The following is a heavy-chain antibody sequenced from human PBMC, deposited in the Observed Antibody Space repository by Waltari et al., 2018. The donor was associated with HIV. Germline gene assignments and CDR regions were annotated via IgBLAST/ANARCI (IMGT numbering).Heavy chain of an antibody. CDR1: GFSARDIY. Sequence: EVHLVESGGGLVQPGGCLRLSCGPSGFSARDIYMRWLRPPPGKGLQWVSVLYTEGRTQYMDSVKGRFTIFRDDSKNTLYLQMNSLRVDDTAIYYCARMKRSYGSGQSRYFYFGMDVWGQGTTVIISS. J-gene: IGHJ6*02. V-gene: IGHV3-53*03. D-gene: IGHD3-10*01. CDR3: ARMKRSYGSGQSRYFYFGMDV. CDR2: LYTEGRT.